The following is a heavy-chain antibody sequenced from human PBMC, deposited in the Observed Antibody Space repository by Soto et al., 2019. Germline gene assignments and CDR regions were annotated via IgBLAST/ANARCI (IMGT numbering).Heavy chain of an antibody. V-gene: IGHV1-69*13. CDR2: IIPKFGTT. J-gene: IGHJ5*02. CDR1: GDTFSSHG. Sequence: ASVKVSCKASGDTFSSHGISWVRQAPGQGLEYMGGIIPKFGTTNYAQKFRGRVTITADESTSTAYMEVSSLRYEDTAVYYCARASGRGWYNWFAPWGQGTLVTVSP. D-gene: IGHD6-19*01. CDR3: ARASGRGWYNWFAP.